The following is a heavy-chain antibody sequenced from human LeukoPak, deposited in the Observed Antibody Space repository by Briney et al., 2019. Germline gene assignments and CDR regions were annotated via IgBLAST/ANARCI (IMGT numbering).Heavy chain of an antibody. CDR2: ISGSGSSA. CDR3: ARVLDYGDYRDAFDI. CDR1: GFTFSSYA. Sequence: GGSLRLSCAASGFTFSSYAMTWVRQAPGEGLQWVSDISGSGSSAYYADSVRGRFTISRDNSKNTLYLQMNSLRAEDTAVYYCARVLDYGDYRDAFDIWGQGTMVTVSS. V-gene: IGHV3-23*01. J-gene: IGHJ3*02. D-gene: IGHD4-17*01.